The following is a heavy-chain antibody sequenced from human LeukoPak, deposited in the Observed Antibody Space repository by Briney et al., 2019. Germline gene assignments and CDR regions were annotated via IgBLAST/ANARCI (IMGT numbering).Heavy chain of an antibody. J-gene: IGHJ4*02. CDR3: AEHTGGYNSID. CDR1: GFTFSSYA. V-gene: IGHV3-23*01. Sequence: GGSLRLSCAASGFTFSSYAMTWVRQAPGKGLEWVSTISAGGGSTYYADSVKGRFNISRDNSKHTLYRQRNNLRAEDTCVYDCAEHTGGYNSIDWGQGTLVTVSS. D-gene: IGHD5-24*01. CDR2: ISAGGGST.